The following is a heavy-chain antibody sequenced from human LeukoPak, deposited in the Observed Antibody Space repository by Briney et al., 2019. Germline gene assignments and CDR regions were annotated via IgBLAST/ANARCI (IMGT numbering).Heavy chain of an antibody. CDR3: ASVFHSGSSGGDY. CDR1: GGTFSSYA. CDR2: IIPIFGTA. D-gene: IGHD3-22*01. Sequence: GASVKVSCKASGGTFSSYAISWVRQAPGQGLEWMGGIIPIFGTANYAQKFQGRVTITTDESTSTAYMELSSLRSEDTAVYYCASVFHSGSSGGDYWGQGTLVTVSS. V-gene: IGHV1-69*05. J-gene: IGHJ4*02.